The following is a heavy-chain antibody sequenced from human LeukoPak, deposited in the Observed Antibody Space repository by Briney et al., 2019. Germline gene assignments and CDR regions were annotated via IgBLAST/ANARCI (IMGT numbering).Heavy chain of an antibody. CDR1: GFTFSGSA. Sequence: AGGSLKLSCAASGFTFSGSAMHCVRQASGKGLEWVGRIRSKANSYATAYAASVKGRFTISRDDSKNTAYLQMNSLKTEDTAVYYCTSDSSGYLDYYYGMDVWGQGNPGHRLL. CDR2: IRSKANSYAT. CDR3: TSDSSGYLDYYYGMDV. V-gene: IGHV3-73*01. D-gene: IGHD3-22*01. J-gene: IGHJ6*02.